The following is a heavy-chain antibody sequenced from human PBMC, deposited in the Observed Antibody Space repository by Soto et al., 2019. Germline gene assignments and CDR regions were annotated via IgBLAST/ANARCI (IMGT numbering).Heavy chain of an antibody. CDR1: GYTFTGYY. Sequence: ASVKVSCKASGYTFTGYYMHWVRQAPGQGLEWMGWINPNSGGTNYAQKFQGRVTMTRDTSISTAYMELSRLRSDDTAVYYCAREYYDILTGYPSFFSDYWGQGTLVTV. J-gene: IGHJ4*02. D-gene: IGHD3-9*01. V-gene: IGHV1-2*02. CDR3: AREYYDILTGYPSFFSDY. CDR2: INPNSGGT.